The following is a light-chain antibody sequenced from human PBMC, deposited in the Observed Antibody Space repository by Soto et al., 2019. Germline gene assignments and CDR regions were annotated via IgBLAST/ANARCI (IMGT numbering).Light chain of an antibody. J-gene: IGLJ1*01. CDR3: SSYTSSNTLYV. V-gene: IGLV2-14*01. CDR2: DVS. Sequence: QSVLTQPASVSGSPGQSITISCSGTSSDIGAYNSVSWYQQHPGKAPKLMVYDVSSRPSGVSNRFSGSKSGNTASLTISGLQAEDEADYYCSSYTSSNTLYVFGTGTKVTV. CDR1: SSDIGAYNS.